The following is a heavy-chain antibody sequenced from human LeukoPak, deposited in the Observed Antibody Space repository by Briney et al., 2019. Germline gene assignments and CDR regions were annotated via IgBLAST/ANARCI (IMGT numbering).Heavy chain of an antibody. CDR2: IIPILGIA. D-gene: IGHD3-22*01. V-gene: IGHV1-69*04. CDR1: GGTFSRYG. Sequence: SVKVSCKASGGTFSRYGISWVRQAPGQGLEWMGRIIPILGIANYAQKFQGRVTVTADKSTSTAYMELSSLRSEDTAVYYCAREGNYDSSGYFDYWGQGTLVTVSS. J-gene: IGHJ4*02. CDR3: AREGNYDSSGYFDY.